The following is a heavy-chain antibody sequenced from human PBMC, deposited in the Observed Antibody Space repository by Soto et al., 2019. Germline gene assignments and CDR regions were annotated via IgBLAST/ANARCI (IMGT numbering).Heavy chain of an antibody. CDR2: IWYDGSNK. J-gene: IGHJ4*02. CDR3: XXXXXXXXXXXDX. Sequence: QVQLVESGGGVVQPGTSLRLSCAASGFIFSNYGMHWVRQAPGKGLEWVALIWYDGSNKYYADSLKGRFTISRDNSKKTLYLQMNSLRAEDTXXXXXXXXXXXXXXXXDXWGQGTLVTVSS. CDR1: GFIFSNYG. V-gene: IGHV3-33*01.